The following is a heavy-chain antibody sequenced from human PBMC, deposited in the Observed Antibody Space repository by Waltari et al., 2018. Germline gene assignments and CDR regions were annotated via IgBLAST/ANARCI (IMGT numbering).Heavy chain of an antibody. CDR1: GYTFTSYA. V-gene: IGHV7-4-1*02. CDR3: ARDERLRSFDY. Sequence: QVQLVQSGSELKTPGASVKVSCKASGYTFTSYAMNWGRQAPGQGLEWMGWDNTNTGNPTYAQGFTGRFVFSLDTSVSTAYLQISSLEAEDTAVYYCARDERLRSFDYWGQGTLVTVSS. CDR2: DNTNTGNP. D-gene: IGHD5-12*01. J-gene: IGHJ4*02.